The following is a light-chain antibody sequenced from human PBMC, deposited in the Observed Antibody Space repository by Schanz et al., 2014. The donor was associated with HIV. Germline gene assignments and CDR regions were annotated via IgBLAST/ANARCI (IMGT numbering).Light chain of an antibody. J-gene: IGKJ3*01. CDR1: QTITSNF. V-gene: IGKV3-20*01. CDR2: GAS. CDR3: QHYGSSPFT. Sequence: EIVLTQSPGTLSLFPGERAALSCRASQTITSNFLAWYQQRPGQAPRLLIYGASSRATGIPDRFSGSGSGTDFTLTISRLEPEDFAVYYCQHYGSSPFTFGPGTKVDIK.